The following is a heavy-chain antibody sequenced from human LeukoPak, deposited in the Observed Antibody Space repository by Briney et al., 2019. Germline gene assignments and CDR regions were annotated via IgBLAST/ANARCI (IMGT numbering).Heavy chain of an antibody. V-gene: IGHV4-59*13. D-gene: IGHD1-14*01. Sequence: SETLSLTCTVSGGSISSYYWSWIRQPPGKGLEWIGSMYSSGSTNYNPSLKSRVSISADTSKNQISLKLSSVTAADTAVYYCARGPTTYYFDFWGQGTLVTVSS. CDR3: ARGPTTYYFDF. CDR1: GGSISSYY. CDR2: MYSSGST. J-gene: IGHJ4*02.